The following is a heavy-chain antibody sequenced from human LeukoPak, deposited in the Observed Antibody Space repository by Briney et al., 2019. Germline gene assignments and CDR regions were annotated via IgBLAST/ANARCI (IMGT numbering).Heavy chain of an antibody. CDR3: ARWEKSTFDY. V-gene: IGHV3-21*01. CDR1: GFTFSSYS. D-gene: IGHD1-26*01. J-gene: IGHJ4*02. CDR2: ISSSSSYI. Sequence: GGSLRLSCAASGFTFSSYSMNWVRQAPGKGLEWVSSISSSSSYIYYADSVKGRFTISRDNAKNSLYLQMNSLRAKDTAVYYCARWEKSTFDYWGQGTLVTVSS.